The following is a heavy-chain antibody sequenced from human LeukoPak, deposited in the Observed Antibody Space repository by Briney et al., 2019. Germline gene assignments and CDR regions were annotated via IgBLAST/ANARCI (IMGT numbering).Heavy chain of an antibody. V-gene: IGHV3-21*01. CDR3: ARGLSIAARLHWFDP. Sequence: GGSLRLSCAASGFTFSSYSMNWVRQAPGKGLEWVSSISSSSSYIYYADSVKGRFTISRDNAKNSLYLQMNSLRAEDTAVYYCARGLSIAARLHWFDPWGQGTLVTVSS. D-gene: IGHD6-6*01. CDR2: ISSSSSYI. CDR1: GFTFSSYS. J-gene: IGHJ5*02.